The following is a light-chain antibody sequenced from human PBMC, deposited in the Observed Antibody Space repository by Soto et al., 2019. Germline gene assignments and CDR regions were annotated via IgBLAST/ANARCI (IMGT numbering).Light chain of an antibody. V-gene: IGKV1-5*01. J-gene: IGKJ4*02. Sequence: DFQMTQSPSTLSASVGDRVTITCRASQNIRSRLAWFQQKPGKAPKLLIYDASSLESGVPQRVSGSGSGTEFSGTISCLTIDDFSTDDCQHYHSYWSSGRGTKV. CDR3: QHYHSYWS. CDR1: QNIRSR. CDR2: DAS.